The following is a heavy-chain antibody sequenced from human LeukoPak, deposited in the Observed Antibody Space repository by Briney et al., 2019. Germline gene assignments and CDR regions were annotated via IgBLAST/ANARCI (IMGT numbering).Heavy chain of an antibody. V-gene: IGHV1-18*01. D-gene: IGHD3-10*01. Sequence: GASVKVSCKASGYTFTSYGISWLRQAPGQGLEWMGWVSAYNGDTNYAQNLQGRVTMTTDTSTGTAYMEVKSLRSDDTAMYYCARDPGFDYWGQGTLVTVFS. CDR3: ARDPGFDY. J-gene: IGHJ4*02. CDR1: GYTFTSYG. CDR2: VSAYNGDT.